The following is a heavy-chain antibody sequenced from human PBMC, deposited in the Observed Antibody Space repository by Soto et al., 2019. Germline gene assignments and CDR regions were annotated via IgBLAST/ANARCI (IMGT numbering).Heavy chain of an antibody. CDR3: ARDSGKLRYFEREDAFDI. D-gene: IGHD3-9*01. V-gene: IGHV1-2*04. CDR2: INPNSGGT. Sequence: ASVKVSCKASGYTFTGYYMHWVRQAPGQGLERMGWINPNSGGTNYAQKFQGWVTMTRDTSISTAYMELSRLRSDDTAVYYCARDSGKLRYFEREDAFDIWGQGTMVTVSS. J-gene: IGHJ3*02. CDR1: GYTFTGYY.